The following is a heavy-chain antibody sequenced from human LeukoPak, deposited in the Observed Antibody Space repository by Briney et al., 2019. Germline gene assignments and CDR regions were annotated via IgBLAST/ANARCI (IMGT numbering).Heavy chain of an antibody. D-gene: IGHD2-15*01. CDR2: ISSSSSYI. J-gene: IGHJ4*02. CDR1: GFTFSSYS. CDR3: ARDWAGVALDY. V-gene: IGHV3-21*01. Sequence: GGSLRLSCAASGFTFSSYSMNWVRQAPGKGLEWVSSISSSSSYIYYADSVKGRFTISRDNAKNSLYLQMNSLGAEDTAVYYCARDWAGVALDYWGQGTLVTVSS.